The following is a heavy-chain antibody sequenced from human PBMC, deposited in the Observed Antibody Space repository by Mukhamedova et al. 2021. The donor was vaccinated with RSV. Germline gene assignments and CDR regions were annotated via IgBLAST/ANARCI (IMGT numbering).Heavy chain of an antibody. Sequence: GMGVSWVRQTPGKALEWLALIDWAGDTYYNTSLMTRLTISKDTSKNQVVLTLTNVDPVDTATYFCAREIASYYYYMDVWGQGTTDT. CDR2: IDWAGDT. J-gene: IGHJ6*03. D-gene: IGHD2/OR15-2a*01. V-gene: IGHV2-70*20. CDR3: AREIASYYYYMDV. CDR1: GMG.